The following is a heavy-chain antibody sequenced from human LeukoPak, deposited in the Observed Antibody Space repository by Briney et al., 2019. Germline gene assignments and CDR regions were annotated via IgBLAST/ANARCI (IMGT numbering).Heavy chain of an antibody. Sequence: SVKVSCTASGGTFSNYAISWVRQAPGQGLEWMGGIIPIFGTANYAQTFQGRVTITADESTSTAYMEPSSLRSEDTAVYYCTKGGLKVDHWYYYYMDVWGKGTTVTISS. CDR3: TKGGLKVDHWYYYYMDV. CDR1: GGTFSNYA. V-gene: IGHV1-69*13. CDR2: IIPIFGTA. J-gene: IGHJ6*03.